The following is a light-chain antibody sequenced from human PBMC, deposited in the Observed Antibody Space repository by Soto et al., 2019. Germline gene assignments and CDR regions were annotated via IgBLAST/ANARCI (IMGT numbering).Light chain of an antibody. CDR3: QHYGISPQT. CDR2: GTS. Sequence: EIVLTQSPGTLSLSPGERATLSCRASQTITTNHLAWYQKKPGQTPRLLIYGTSSSATGIPDRFSRSGSWTAFTLTISSLEPEDFAVYYCQHYGISPQTCGHGTKVEV. J-gene: IGKJ1*01. CDR1: QTITTNH. V-gene: IGKV3-20*01.